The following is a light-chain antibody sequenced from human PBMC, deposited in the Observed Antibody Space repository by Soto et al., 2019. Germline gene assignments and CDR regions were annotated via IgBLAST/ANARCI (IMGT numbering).Light chain of an antibody. V-gene: IGLV1-40*01. CDR2: GNN. CDR3: QSYDSSLSALYV. Sequence: QAVVTQPPSVSGAPGQRVTISCTGSSSNIGAGYEVHWYQQLPGTAPKLLIYGNNNRPSGVPDRFSGSKPATSASLAITGLQAEDEADYYCQSYDSSLSALYVFGTGTKLTVL. CDR1: SSNIGAGYE. J-gene: IGLJ1*01.